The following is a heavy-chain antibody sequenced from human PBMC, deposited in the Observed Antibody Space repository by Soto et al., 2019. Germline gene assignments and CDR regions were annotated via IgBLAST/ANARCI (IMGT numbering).Heavy chain of an antibody. J-gene: IGHJ5*02. D-gene: IGHD3-10*01. CDR3: ARSYYYGSGSFQNWFDP. CDR2: IYYSGST. V-gene: IGHV4-30-4*01. Sequence: KPSETLSLTCTVSGGSISSGDYYWSWIRQPPGKGLEWIGYIYYSGSTYYNPSLKSRVTISVDTSKNQFSLKLSSVTAADTAVYYCARSYYYGSGSFQNWFDPWGQGTLVTVSS. CDR1: GGSISSGDYY.